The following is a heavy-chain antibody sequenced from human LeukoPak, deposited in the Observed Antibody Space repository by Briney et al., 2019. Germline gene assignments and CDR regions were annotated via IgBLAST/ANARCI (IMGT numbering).Heavy chain of an antibody. J-gene: IGHJ4*02. Sequence: GGSLRLSCAVSGFTFSNYWMSWVRQAPGKGLEWVANIKQDGSDKDYVESLKGRFAISRDNAKNSLYLQMNSLRAEDTAVYYCARADWDTAMIDYWGQGTLVTVSS. CDR1: GFTFSNYW. CDR3: ARADWDTAMIDY. D-gene: IGHD5-18*01. V-gene: IGHV3-7*01. CDR2: IKQDGSDK.